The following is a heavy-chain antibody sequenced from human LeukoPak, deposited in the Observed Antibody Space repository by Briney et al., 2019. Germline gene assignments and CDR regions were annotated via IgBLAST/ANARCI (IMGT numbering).Heavy chain of an antibody. D-gene: IGHD4-17*01. V-gene: IGHV3-33*01. Sequence: GGSLRLSCAASGFTFSSYGMHWVRQAPGKGLEWVAVIWYDGSNKYYADSVKGRFTISRDNSKNTLYLQMNSLRAEDTAVYYCARGYGDKASNLYYYYGMDVWGQGATVTVSS. CDR3: ARGYGDKASNLYYYYGMDV. CDR1: GFTFSSYG. J-gene: IGHJ6*02. CDR2: IWYDGSNK.